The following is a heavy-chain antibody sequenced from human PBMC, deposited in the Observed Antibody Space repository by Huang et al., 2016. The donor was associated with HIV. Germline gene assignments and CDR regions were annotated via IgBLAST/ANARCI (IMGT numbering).Heavy chain of an antibody. Sequence: EVQLVQSGAEVKKPGESLKISCKASGYKFNNHWIGWVLQMPGKGLEWMGSIHPDDSDTRYSQSFKGQVTISADKSNSTAYSQWSSLKASDTAMYYCARHKGNYDRSGYPIDFWGQGTLVTVSS. CDR3: ARHKGNYDRSGYPIDF. D-gene: IGHD3-22*01. CDR2: IHPDDSDT. CDR1: GYKFNNHW. J-gene: IGHJ4*02. V-gene: IGHV5-51*01.